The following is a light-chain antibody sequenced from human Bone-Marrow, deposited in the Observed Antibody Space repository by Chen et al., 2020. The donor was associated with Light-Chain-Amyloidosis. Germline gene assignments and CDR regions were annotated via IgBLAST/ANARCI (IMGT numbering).Light chain of an antibody. V-gene: IGLV3-25*03. CDR3: QSADSSGTYEVI. J-gene: IGLJ2*01. CDR1: DLPTKY. CDR2: RDT. Sequence: SYELTQPPSVSVSPGQTARITCSGDDLPTKYAYWYQQNQGQAPLMVIHRDTERPSGIVDGFTGSISGTTATLTISGVKAEDEADYHCQSADSSGTYEVIFGGGTKLTVL.